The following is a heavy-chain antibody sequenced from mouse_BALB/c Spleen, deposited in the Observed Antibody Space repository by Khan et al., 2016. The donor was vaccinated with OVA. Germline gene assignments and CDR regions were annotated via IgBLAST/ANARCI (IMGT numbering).Heavy chain of an antibody. Sequence: QVQLQQPGTELVKPGASVKMSCKAFGCTFTTYPIEWMKQNHGKSLEWIGNFHPYNDDTKYNEKFKGKAKLTVEKSSCTVYLELSRLTSDDSAVYYCTRRNRYDSAWFAYWGQGTLVTVSA. J-gene: IGHJ3*01. V-gene: IGHV1-47*01. CDR1: GCTFTTYP. CDR2: FHPYNDDT. CDR3: TRRNRYDSAWFAY. D-gene: IGHD2-14*01.